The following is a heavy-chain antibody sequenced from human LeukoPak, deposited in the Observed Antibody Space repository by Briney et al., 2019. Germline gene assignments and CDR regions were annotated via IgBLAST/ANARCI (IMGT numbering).Heavy chain of an antibody. Sequence: GGSLKLSCAVSRFTFTFYSMTWVRQAPGRGREWVANIQREGSETFYVDSVRGRFTTSIDNAKISLSLQMISLRAEDTAVYYCARADCSGTNCVDHWGQRTLVTVSS. D-gene: IGHD2-2*01. J-gene: IGHJ4*02. V-gene: IGHV3-7*01. CDR3: ARADCSGTNCVDH. CDR2: IQREGSET. CDR1: RFTFTFYS.